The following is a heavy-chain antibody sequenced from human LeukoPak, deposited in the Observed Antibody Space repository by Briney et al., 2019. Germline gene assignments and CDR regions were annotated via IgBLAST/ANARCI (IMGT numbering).Heavy chain of an antibody. V-gene: IGHV4-39*07. J-gene: IGHJ4*02. CDR2: ISYSGTT. D-gene: IGHD1-1*01. CDR3: ARDQGYTTGFGRDY. Sequence: SETLSLTCTVSGGSISSSGYYWGWVRQPPGGGLEWIGGISYSGTTFDNPSLKSRVTLSVDTSKNQFSLRLSSVTAADTAVYYCARDQGYTTGFGRDYWGQGTLVTVSS. CDR1: GGSISSSGYY.